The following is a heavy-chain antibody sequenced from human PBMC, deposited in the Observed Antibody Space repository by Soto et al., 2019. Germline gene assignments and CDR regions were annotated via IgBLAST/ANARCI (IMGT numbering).Heavy chain of an antibody. J-gene: IGHJ6*02. V-gene: IGHV4-34*01. CDR3: ASTPRITIFGVVIRRYYYGMDV. CDR2: INHSGST. CDR1: GGSFSGYY. Sequence: PSETLSLTCAVYGGSFSGYYRSWIRQPPGKGLEWIGEINHSGSTNYNPSLKSRVTISVDTSKNQFSLKLSSVTAADTAVYYCASTPRITIFGVVIRRYYYGMDVWGQGTTVTVSS. D-gene: IGHD3-3*01.